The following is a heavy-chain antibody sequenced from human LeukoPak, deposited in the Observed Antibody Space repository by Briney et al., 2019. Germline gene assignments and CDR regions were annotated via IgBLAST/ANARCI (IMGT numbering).Heavy chain of an antibody. CDR1: GFTFGDYA. Sequence: PGRSLRLSCTASGFTFGDYAMSWVRQAPGKRLEWVGFIRSKAYGGTTEYAASVKGRFTISRDDSKSIAYLQMNSLKTEDTAVYYCTRLAVALHYYYMDVWGKGTTVTVSS. J-gene: IGHJ6*03. CDR2: IRSKAYGGTT. D-gene: IGHD6-19*01. V-gene: IGHV3-49*04. CDR3: TRLAVALHYYYMDV.